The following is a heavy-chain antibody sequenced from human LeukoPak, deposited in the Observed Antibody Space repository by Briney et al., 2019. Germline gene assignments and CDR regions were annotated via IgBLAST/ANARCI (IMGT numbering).Heavy chain of an antibody. D-gene: IGHD1-26*01. Sequence: PGGSVRLPCAASGYTFCSYAMLWVRQSRGKGLEGVAVLSYYESNKYYADSVKGRFTISRENSKNTLYLQMNSLRADDTDVYYCARSQRAHVEWYYYMDVWGKGTTVTVSS. CDR1: GYTFCSYA. CDR3: ARSQRAHVEWYYYMDV. CDR2: LSYYESNK. V-gene: IGHV3-30*04. J-gene: IGHJ6*03.